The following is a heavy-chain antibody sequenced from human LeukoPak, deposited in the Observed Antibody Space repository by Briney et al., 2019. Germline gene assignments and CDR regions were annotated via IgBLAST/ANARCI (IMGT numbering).Heavy chain of an antibody. V-gene: IGHV4-59*01. J-gene: IGHJ4*02. CDR3: ARGRSLAPRFDY. CDR2: IFYSGST. CDR1: GGSISGYY. D-gene: IGHD6-19*01. Sequence: SETLSLTCTVSGGSISGYYWGWIRQPPGKGLEWIGYIFYSGSTNYNPSLKSRVTISVDTSNNQFSLKLSSVTAADTAVYYCARGRSLAPRFDYWGQGTLVTVSS.